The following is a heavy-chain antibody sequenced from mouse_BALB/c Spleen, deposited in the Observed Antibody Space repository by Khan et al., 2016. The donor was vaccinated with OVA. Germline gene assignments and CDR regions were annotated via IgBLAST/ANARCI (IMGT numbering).Heavy chain of an antibody. D-gene: IGHD2-12*01. CDR3: ASKPYYNYYIMDS. Sequence: VQLQESGPGLVAPSQSLSITCTISGFSLTNYGVHWVRQPPGKGLEWLVVIWSDGSTTYNSPLNSRLSISKDNSKSQVFLKMNSLHADDTAMYYCASKPYYNYYIMDSWGQGTSVTVSS. CDR2: IWSDGST. J-gene: IGHJ4*01. CDR1: GFSLTNYG. V-gene: IGHV2-6-1*01.